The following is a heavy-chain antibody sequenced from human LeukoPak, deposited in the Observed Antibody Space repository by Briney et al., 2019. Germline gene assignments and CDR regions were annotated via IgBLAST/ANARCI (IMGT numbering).Heavy chain of an antibody. CDR2: ISYDGRKK. J-gene: IGHJ6*02. V-gene: IGHV3-30*04. D-gene: IGHD2-8*01. CDR3: ARGPERAGVGTRYYYDMDV. CDR1: GFTFSSYA. Sequence: GGSLRLPCAASGFTFSSYAMEWVRQAPGKGLGWEAVISYDGRKKNYADSVKDRFTISTDNSKNTLSLQKNNLRAQDTAVYYWARGPERAGVGTRYYYDMDVWGQGTTVTVSS.